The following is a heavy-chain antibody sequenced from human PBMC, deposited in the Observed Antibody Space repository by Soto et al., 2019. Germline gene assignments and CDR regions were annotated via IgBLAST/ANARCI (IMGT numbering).Heavy chain of an antibody. D-gene: IGHD4-4*01. CDR3: ARTDWAHSNYGFDYYYGMDV. J-gene: IGHJ6*02. CDR2: IYYSGST. V-gene: IGHV4-61*01. CDR1: GGSVSSGSYY. Sequence: TLSLTCTVSGGSVSSGSYYWSWIRQPPGKGLEWIGYIYYSGSTNYNPSLKSRVTISVDTSKNQFSLKLSSVTAADTAVYYCARTDWAHSNYGFDYYYGMDVWGQGTTVTVSS.